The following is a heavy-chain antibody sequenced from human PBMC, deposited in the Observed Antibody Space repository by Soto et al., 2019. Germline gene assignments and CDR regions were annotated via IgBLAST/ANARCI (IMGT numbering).Heavy chain of an antibody. J-gene: IGHJ6*02. V-gene: IGHV4-34*01. CDR2: INHSGST. CDR1: GGSFSGYY. CDR3: ARCFRGTTVRYYYGSGSYYHGMDV. Sequence: SETLSLTCAVYGGSFSGYYWSWIRQPPGKGLEWIGEINHSGSTNYNPSLKSRVTISVDTSKNQFSLKLSSVTAADTAVYYCARCFRGTTVRYYYGSGSYYHGMDVWGQGTTVTVSS. D-gene: IGHD3-10*01.